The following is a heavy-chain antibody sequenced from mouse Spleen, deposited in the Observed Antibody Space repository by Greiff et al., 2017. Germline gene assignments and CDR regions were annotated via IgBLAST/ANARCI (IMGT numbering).Heavy chain of an antibody. CDR1: GYTFTSYD. CDR2: IYPRDGST. CDR3: APYDYDGEFDY. D-gene: IGHD2-4*01. V-gene: IGHV1-85*01. J-gene: IGHJ2*01. Sequence: QVQLKESGPELVKPGASVKLSCKASGYTFTSYDINWVKQRPGQGLEWIGWIYPRDGSTKYNEKFKGKATLTVDTSSSTAYMELHSLTSEDSAVYFCAPYDYDGEFDYWGQGTTLTVSS.